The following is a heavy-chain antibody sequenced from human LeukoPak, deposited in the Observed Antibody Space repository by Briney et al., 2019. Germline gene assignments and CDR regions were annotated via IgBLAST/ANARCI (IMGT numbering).Heavy chain of an antibody. V-gene: IGHV3-15*01. J-gene: IGHJ6*03. D-gene: IGHD2-15*01. Sequence: GGSLRLSCAASGFTFSNAWMSWVRQAPGKGLEWVGRIKSKTDGGTTDYAAPVKGRFTISRDDSKNTLYLQMNSLKTEDTAVYYCTRLGYCSGGSCPRSYYYYMDVWGKGTTVTVSS. CDR1: GFTFSNAW. CDR3: TRLGYCSGGSCPRSYYYYMDV. CDR2: IKSKTDGGTT.